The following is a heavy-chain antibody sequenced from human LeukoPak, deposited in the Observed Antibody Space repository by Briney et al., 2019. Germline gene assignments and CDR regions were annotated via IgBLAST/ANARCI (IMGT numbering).Heavy chain of an antibody. J-gene: IGHJ3*02. CDR3: ARDQSVRLLQTSSTYFKHVFAI. CDR1: GYTFTSYG. CDR2: ISAYNVNT. D-gene: IGHD6-13*01. V-gene: IGHV1-18*01. Sequence: GASVKVSCKASGYTFTSYGISWVRQAPGQGLEWMGWISAYNVNTNYAQKVQGRVTMTTDTSTSTAYMELRSLRFDDTAVYYCARDQSVRLLQTSSTYFKHVFAIWGQGSMVTVSS.